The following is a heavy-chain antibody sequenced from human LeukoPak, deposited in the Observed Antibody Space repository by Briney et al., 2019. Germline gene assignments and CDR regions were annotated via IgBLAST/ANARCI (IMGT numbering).Heavy chain of an antibody. CDR3: ARNWFDP. Sequence: GGSLRLSCAASGFTVSSDYMSWVRQAPGKGLEWVSVIYSGGSTYYADSVKGRFTISRDKSKNTVYLQMNSLRFEDTAMYYCARNWFDPWGQGTLVTVS. CDR1: GFTVSSDY. CDR2: IYSGGST. V-gene: IGHV3-53*05. J-gene: IGHJ5*02.